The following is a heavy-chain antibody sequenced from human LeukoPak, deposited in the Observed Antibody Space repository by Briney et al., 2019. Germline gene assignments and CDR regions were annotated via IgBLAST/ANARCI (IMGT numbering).Heavy chain of an antibody. D-gene: IGHD3-22*01. V-gene: IGHV4-30-4*08. Sequence: SETLSLTCTVSGGSINRGYYYWSWIRQPPGKGLEWIGYIYYSGSTYFNPSLKSRVTISVDTSKNQFSLKLSSVTAADTAVYYCARYYYDSSGYYFDYWGQGTLVTVSS. J-gene: IGHJ4*02. CDR1: GGSINRGYYY. CDR2: IYYSGST. CDR3: ARYYYDSSGYYFDY.